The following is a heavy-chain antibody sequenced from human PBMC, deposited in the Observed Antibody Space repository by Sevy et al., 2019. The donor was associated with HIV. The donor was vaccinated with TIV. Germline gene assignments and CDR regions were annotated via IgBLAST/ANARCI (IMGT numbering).Heavy chain of an antibody. CDR3: ARDLGRNTMIVVVISAFDI. CDR1: GYTFTSYG. J-gene: IGHJ3*02. Sequence: ASVKVSCKASGYTFTSYGISWVRQAPGQGLEWMGWISAYNGNTNYAQKLQGRVTMTTDTSTSTAYMELKSLKSDDTAVDYCARDLGRNTMIVVVISAFDIWGQGTMVTVSS. CDR2: ISAYNGNT. D-gene: IGHD3-22*01. V-gene: IGHV1-18*01.